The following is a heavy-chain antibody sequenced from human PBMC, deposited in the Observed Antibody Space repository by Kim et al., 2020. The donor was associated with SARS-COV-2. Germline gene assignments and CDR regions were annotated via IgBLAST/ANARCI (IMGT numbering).Heavy chain of an antibody. V-gene: IGHV4-39*01. CDR3: ARHVRILAAAGNFDY. Sequence: PSLKSRVTISVDTSKNQFSLKLSSVTAADTAVYYCARHVRILAAAGNFDYWGQGTLVTVSS. D-gene: IGHD6-13*01. J-gene: IGHJ4*02.